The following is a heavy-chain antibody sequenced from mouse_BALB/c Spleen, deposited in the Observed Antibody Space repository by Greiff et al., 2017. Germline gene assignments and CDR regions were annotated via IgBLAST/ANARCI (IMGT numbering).Heavy chain of an antibody. CDR2: IYPGSGST. Sequence: QVQLQQPGAELVKPGTSVKLSCKASGYNFTSYWINWVKLRPGQGLEWIGDIYPGSGSTNYNEKFKSKATLTVDTSSSTAYMQLSSLASEDSALYYCARSRYYGSSYLDYWGQGTTLTVSS. D-gene: IGHD1-1*01. CDR3: ARSRYYGSSYLDY. CDR1: GYNFTSYW. J-gene: IGHJ2*01. V-gene: IGHV1-55*01.